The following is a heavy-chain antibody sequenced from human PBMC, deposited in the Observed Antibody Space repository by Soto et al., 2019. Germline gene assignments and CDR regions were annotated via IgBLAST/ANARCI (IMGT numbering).Heavy chain of an antibody. J-gene: IGHJ4*02. CDR2: IKQTGSEK. D-gene: IGHD3-3*01. CDR1: GFTFSSFY. Sequence: HPGGSLRLSCVASGFTFSSFYMGWVRQAPGKGLEWVANIKQTGSEKYYVDSVKGRFTISRDDAKNSLYLQMNSLRAEDTAVYYCAREWSYSDYWGQGTLVTVSS. CDR3: AREWSYSDY. V-gene: IGHV3-7*01.